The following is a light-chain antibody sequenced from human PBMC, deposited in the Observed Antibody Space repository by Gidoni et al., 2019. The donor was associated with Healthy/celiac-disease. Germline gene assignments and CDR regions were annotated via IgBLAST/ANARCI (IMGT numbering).Light chain of an antibody. J-gene: IGLJ2*01. CDR3: LLYYGGAQLGV. Sequence: QTVVTQEPSLTVSPGGTVTLTCASSTGAVTSGYYPNWFQQKPGQAPRALIYSTSNKHPWTPARFSGSLLGGEAALTLSGVQPEDEAEYYCLLYYGGAQLGVFGGGTKLTVL. CDR1: TGAVTSGYY. V-gene: IGLV7-43*01. CDR2: STS.